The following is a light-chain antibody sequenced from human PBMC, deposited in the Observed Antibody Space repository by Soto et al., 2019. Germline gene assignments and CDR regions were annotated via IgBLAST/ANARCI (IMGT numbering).Light chain of an antibody. CDR2: KAS. Sequence: DIQMTQSPSTLSASVGDRVTITCRASESISSWLAWYQQKPGKVPKLLIYKASSLESGVPSRFSGSGSGTEFTLTISCLQPDDFATYYCQQYKSYSLTFGGGTKVEIK. J-gene: IGKJ4*01. CDR1: ESISSW. CDR3: QQYKSYSLT. V-gene: IGKV1-5*03.